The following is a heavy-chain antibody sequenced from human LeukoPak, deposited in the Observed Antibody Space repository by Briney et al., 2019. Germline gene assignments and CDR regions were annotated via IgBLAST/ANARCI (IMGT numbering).Heavy chain of an antibody. CDR3: ARDIDGSGSY. J-gene: IGHJ4*02. CDR1: GFTFSNAW. V-gene: IGHV3-7*01. Sequence: GGSLRLSCAASGFTFSNAWMSWVRQAPGKGLEWVANIKQDGSEKYYVDSVKGRFTISRDNAKNSLYLQMNSLRAEDTAVYYCARDIDGSGSYWGQGTLVTVSS. D-gene: IGHD3-10*01. CDR2: IKQDGSEK.